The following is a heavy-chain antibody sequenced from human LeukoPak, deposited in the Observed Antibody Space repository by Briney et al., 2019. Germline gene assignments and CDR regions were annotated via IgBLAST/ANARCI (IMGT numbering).Heavy chain of an antibody. CDR3: ARDHQLQNGNWFDP. V-gene: IGHV3-30*03. D-gene: IGHD2-2*01. CDR2: ISYDGSSK. Sequence: GGSLRLSCAASGFTFSSYGMHWVRQAPGKGLEWVAAISYDGSSKYYADSVMGRFSVSRDNSKNTPYLQLSSLRPEDTAVYYCARDHQLQNGNWFDPWGQGTLVTVSS. J-gene: IGHJ5*02. CDR1: GFTFSSYG.